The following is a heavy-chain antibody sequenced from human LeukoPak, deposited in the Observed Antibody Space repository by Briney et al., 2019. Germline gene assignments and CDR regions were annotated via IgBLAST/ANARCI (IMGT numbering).Heavy chain of an antibody. CDR1: GGSINSYY. CDR3: ARFTPQGYGWGGYNRFDP. CDR2: IYYSGST. D-gene: IGHD3-16*01. J-gene: IGHJ5*02. V-gene: IGHV4-59*01. Sequence: PSETLSLTCTVSGGSINSYYWSWIRQPPGKGLEWIGYIYYSGSTNYNPSLKSRVTISLDTSKNQFSLNLTSVTAADTAVYYCARFTPQGYGWGGYNRFDPWGQGTLVTVSS.